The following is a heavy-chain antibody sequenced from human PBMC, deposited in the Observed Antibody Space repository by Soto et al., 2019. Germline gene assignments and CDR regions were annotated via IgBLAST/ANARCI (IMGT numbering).Heavy chain of an antibody. J-gene: IGHJ3*02. CDR2: IYHRGST. D-gene: IGHD3-10*01. CDR1: GGSISSSNW. CDR3: ASGRGNGMVRGVIRILGDAFEI. Sequence: QVQLQESGPGLVKPSGTLSLTCAVSGGSISSSNWWSWVRQPPGKGLEWIGEIYHRGSTNYNPSLKSRVTISVDKSKNQFSLKLISVTAADTAVYYCASGRGNGMVRGVIRILGDAFEIWGQGTMVTVSS. V-gene: IGHV4-4*02.